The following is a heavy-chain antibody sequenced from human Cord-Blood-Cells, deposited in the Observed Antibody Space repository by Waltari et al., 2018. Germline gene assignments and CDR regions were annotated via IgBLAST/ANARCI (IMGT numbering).Heavy chain of an antibody. Sequence: QVQLQESGPGLVKPSETLSLTCTVSGGSISSYYWSWIRQPPGKGLEWIGYIYYSGRPNYNPSLKSRVTISVDTSKNQFSLKRSSVTAADTAVYYCARDFQRYGIVGATGAFDIWGQGTMVTVSS. CDR2: IYYSGRP. V-gene: IGHV4-59*01. CDR1: GGSISSYY. J-gene: IGHJ3*02. CDR3: ARDFQRYGIVGATGAFDI. D-gene: IGHD1-26*01.